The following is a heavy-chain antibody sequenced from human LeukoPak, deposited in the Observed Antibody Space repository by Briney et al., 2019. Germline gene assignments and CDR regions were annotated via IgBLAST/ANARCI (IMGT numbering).Heavy chain of an antibody. CDR1: GFTFSSYG. J-gene: IGHJ4*02. CDR2: IRYDGSNK. V-gene: IGHV3-30*02. Sequence: GGSLRLSCAASGFTFSSYGMHWVRQAPGKGLEWVAFIRYDGSNKYYADSVKGRFTISRDNSKNTLYLQMNSLRAEDTAVYYCARGYYYDSTGYNPFDCWGQGTLVTVSS. D-gene: IGHD3-22*01. CDR3: ARGYYYDSTGYNPFDC.